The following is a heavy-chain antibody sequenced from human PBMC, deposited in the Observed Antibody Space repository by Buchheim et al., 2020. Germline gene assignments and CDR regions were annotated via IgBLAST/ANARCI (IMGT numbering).Heavy chain of an antibody. Sequence: QVQLVQSGAEVKKPGASVKVSCKASGYTFTSYYVHWVRQAPGQGLEWMGIINPSGAGTSYSQKFQGRVTMPRDTSTSTVYMELSSLRSEDTAVYYCARDRGAAAGTSPGYWGQGTL. CDR1: GYTFTSYY. CDR2: INPSGAGT. D-gene: IGHD6-13*01. CDR3: ARDRGAAAGTSPGY. J-gene: IGHJ4*02. V-gene: IGHV1-46*01.